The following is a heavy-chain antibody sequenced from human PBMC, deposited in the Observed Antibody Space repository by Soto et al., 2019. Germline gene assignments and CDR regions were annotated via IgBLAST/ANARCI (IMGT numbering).Heavy chain of an antibody. Sequence: GGSLRLSCAASGFTFSSYAMNWVRQAPGKGLEWVSSFSGFGISSYYTDSVKGRFIISRDDSKNMLYLQLNSLKSEDTGVYYCVTVLPHANSWFDYWGQGTPVTVSS. D-gene: IGHD2-2*01. CDR1: GFTFSSYA. V-gene: IGHV3-23*01. J-gene: IGHJ4*02. CDR3: VTVLPHANSWFDY. CDR2: FSGFGISS.